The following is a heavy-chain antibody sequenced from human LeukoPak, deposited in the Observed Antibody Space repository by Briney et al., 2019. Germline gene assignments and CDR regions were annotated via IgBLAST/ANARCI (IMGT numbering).Heavy chain of an antibody. Sequence: ASVKVSCKASGYTFTSYYMHWVRQAPGQGLEWMGRILPILGIANYAQKFQGRVTITADKSTSTAYMELSRLRSEDTAVYYCAREEDTVLVDYWGQGTLVTVSS. CDR1: GYTFTSYY. CDR2: ILPILGIA. CDR3: AREEDTVLVDY. J-gene: IGHJ4*02. V-gene: IGHV1-69*04. D-gene: IGHD2-15*01.